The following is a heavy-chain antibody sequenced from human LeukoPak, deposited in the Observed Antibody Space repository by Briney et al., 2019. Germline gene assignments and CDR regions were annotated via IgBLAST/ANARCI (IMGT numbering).Heavy chain of an antibody. CDR2: TYCRSKWYT. J-gene: IGHJ4*02. D-gene: IGHD4-17*01. V-gene: IGHV6-1*01. CDR3: ARAMTTVDY. CDR1: GDSVSSNSAA. Sequence: QTLSLTCAISGDSVSSNSAAWSWIRQSPSRGLEWLGRTYCRSKWYTEYAVSVKSRITINPDTSKNQFSLQLNSVTPEDTAVYYCARAMTTVDYWGQGTLVTVSS.